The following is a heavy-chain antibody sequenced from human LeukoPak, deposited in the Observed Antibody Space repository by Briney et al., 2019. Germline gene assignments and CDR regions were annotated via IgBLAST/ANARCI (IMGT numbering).Heavy chain of an antibody. D-gene: IGHD1-7*01. Sequence: PGGSLRLSCAASGFTFSTYWMTWVRQAPGKGLEWVAVISYDGSNKYYADSVKGRFTISRDNSKNTLYLQMNSLRAEDTAVYYCATASPSGTVYXXQGXLXTVSS. V-gene: IGHV3-30-3*01. CDR1: GFTFSTYW. CDR3: ATASPSGTVY. J-gene: IGHJ4*02. CDR2: ISYDGSNK.